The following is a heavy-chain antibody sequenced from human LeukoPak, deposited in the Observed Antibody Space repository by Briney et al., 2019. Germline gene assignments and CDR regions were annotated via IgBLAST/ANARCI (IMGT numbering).Heavy chain of an antibody. V-gene: IGHV4-4*07. CDR1: GGSINRYF. J-gene: IGHJ4*02. Sequence: PSETLSLTCTISGGSINRYFWSWIRQPAGKALECIGRIHSTGNPNYNPSLRSPVTMSVDTSKNRFSLKVSSVTAADTAVYYCAREWYPNTVGWYFDFWGQGTLVTVSS. CDR3: AREWYPNTVGWYFDF. CDR2: IHSTGNP. D-gene: IGHD6-19*01.